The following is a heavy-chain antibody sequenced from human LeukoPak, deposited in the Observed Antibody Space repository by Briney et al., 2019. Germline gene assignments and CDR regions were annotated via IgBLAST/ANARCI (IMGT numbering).Heavy chain of an antibody. CDR2: ISGSGGST. CDR3: AKAYGSGSDFDY. J-gene: IGHJ4*02. Sequence: LPGGSLRLSCAASGFTFSSYAMSWVRQAPGKGLEWVSAISGSGGSTYYADSVKGRFTISRENSKNTLYLQMNSLRAEDTAVYYCAKAYGSGSDFDYWGQGTLVTVSS. V-gene: IGHV3-23*01. D-gene: IGHD3-10*01. CDR1: GFTFSSYA.